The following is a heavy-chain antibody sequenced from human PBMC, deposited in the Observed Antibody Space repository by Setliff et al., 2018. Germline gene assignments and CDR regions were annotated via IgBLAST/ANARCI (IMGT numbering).Heavy chain of an antibody. J-gene: IGHJ4*02. D-gene: IGHD6-6*01. V-gene: IGHV4-28*03. CDR1: ANTLSTSYY. CDR2: IYKGGST. Sequence: SETLSLTCAVSANTLSTSYYWGWVRQSPGKGLEWIGDIYKGGSTYYNPSLRSRVSMSLDISKRQVSLNLNSVTAADTGVYYCARDPSSVAARPGYWGQGTLVTVSS. CDR3: ARDPSSVAARPGY.